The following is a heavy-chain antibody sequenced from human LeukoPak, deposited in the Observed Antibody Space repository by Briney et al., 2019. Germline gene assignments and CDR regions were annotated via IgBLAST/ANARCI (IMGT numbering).Heavy chain of an antibody. V-gene: IGHV1-2*02. Sequence: ASVKVSCKASGYTFTGYYMHWVRQAPGQGFEWMGWINPNSGGTNYAQKFQGRVTMTRDTSISTAYMELSRLRSDDTAVYYCARLDITMIVVLTNYYYGMDVWGQGTTVTVSS. J-gene: IGHJ6*02. CDR2: INPNSGGT. D-gene: IGHD3-22*01. CDR3: ARLDITMIVVLTNYYYGMDV. CDR1: GYTFTGYY.